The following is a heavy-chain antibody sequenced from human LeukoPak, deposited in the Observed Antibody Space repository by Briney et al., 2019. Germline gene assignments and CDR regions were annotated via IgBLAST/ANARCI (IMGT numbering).Heavy chain of an antibody. V-gene: IGHV3-23*01. CDR3: AKDLRVGYYDSSGYLDY. D-gene: IGHD3-22*01. Sequence: GGSLRLSCAASGFTFSSYAMSWVRQAPGKGLEWASAISGSGGSTYYADSVKGRFTISRDNSKNTLYLQMNSLRAEDTAVYYCAKDLRVGYYDSSGYLDYWGQGTLVTVSS. CDR1: GFTFSSYA. CDR2: ISGSGGST. J-gene: IGHJ4*02.